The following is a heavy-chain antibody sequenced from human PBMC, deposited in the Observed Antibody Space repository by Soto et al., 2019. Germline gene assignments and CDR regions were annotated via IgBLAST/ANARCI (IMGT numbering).Heavy chain of an antibody. CDR3: ARKRFRAQYNAFDI. Sequence: QVQLVQSGAEVNKPGSSVKVSCKASGGTFSSYAISWVRQAPGQGLEWMGGIIPIFGTANYAQKFQGRVTIPADESTSTAYMELSRLRSEDTAVYYCARKRFRAQYNAFDIWGQGTMVTVSS. CDR1: GGTFSSYA. CDR2: IIPIFGTA. V-gene: IGHV1-69*01. D-gene: IGHD6-6*01. J-gene: IGHJ3*02.